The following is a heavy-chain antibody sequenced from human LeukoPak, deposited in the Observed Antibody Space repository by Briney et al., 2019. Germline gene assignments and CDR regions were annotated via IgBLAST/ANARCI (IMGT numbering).Heavy chain of an antibody. CDR2: ISSSSSTI. D-gene: IGHD3-22*01. J-gene: IGHJ4*02. CDR3: ARDLGIYDDSSVDY. CDR1: GFTFSSKS. Sequence: GGSLRLSCAATGFTFSSKSMNWVRQAPGKGLEWVSYISSSSSTIYYADSVKGRFTISRDNAKNSLYLQMNSLRDEDTAVYYCARDLGIYDDSSVDYWGEGTLVTVSS. V-gene: IGHV3-48*02.